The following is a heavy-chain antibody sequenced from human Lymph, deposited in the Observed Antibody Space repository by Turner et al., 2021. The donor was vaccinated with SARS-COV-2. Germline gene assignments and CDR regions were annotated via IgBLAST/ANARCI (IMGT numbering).Heavy chain of an antibody. CDR1: GFTFSTYV. V-gene: IGHV3-33*01. Sequence: QVQLVESGGGVVQPGRSLRLSCAASGFTFSTYVMHWVRQAPGKGLEWLAVIWYDGSNKYYADSVKGRFTISRDNSKNTLYLQMNSLRAEDTAVYYCARGLGSSWYSGGFDFWGQVTLVTVSS. D-gene: IGHD6-13*01. J-gene: IGHJ4*02. CDR2: IWYDGSNK. CDR3: ARGLGSSWYSGGFDF.